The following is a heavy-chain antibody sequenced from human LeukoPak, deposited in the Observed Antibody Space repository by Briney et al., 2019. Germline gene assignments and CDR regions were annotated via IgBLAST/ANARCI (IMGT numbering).Heavy chain of an antibody. CDR1: GESITSHF. Sequence: SETLSLTCTVSGESITSHFWTWIRQAPGKGLEWVGYVSTSVSTNYNPSLQSRITISVDTSKNQSFLKLTSMTAADTAVYFCARDEYGVFGAFDCWGQGTMVTVSS. CDR2: VSTSVST. J-gene: IGHJ3*01. V-gene: IGHV4-4*08. CDR3: ARDEYGVFGAFDC. D-gene: IGHD2/OR15-2a*01.